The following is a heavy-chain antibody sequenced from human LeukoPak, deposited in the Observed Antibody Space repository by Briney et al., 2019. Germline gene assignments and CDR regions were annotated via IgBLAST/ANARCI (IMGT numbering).Heavy chain of an antibody. Sequence: ASVKVSCKTSGYTFTDYYMHWVRQAPGQGREWMGWINPNSGGTNYAQKFQGRVTMTRDTSISTAYMELSRLRSDDTAVYYYARGPRTNWFDPWGQGTLVTVSS. J-gene: IGHJ5*02. CDR3: ARGPRTNWFDP. D-gene: IGHD1-14*01. V-gene: IGHV1-2*02. CDR1: GYTFTDYY. CDR2: INPNSGGT.